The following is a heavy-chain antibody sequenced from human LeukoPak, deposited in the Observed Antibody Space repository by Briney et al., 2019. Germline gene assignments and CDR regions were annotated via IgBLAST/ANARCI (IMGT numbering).Heavy chain of an antibody. CDR3: ARHDRGRTTRY. CDR2: IYHSGST. CDR1: GYSISSGYY. J-gene: IGHJ4*02. D-gene: IGHD1-1*01. V-gene: IGHV4-38-2*01. Sequence: SETLSLTCAVSGYSISSGYYWGWIRPPPGKGREWIGIIYHSGSTYYNPSVKRRVTISGDTSKNQFSLKLRSVTAADTAVYYCARHDRGRTTRYWGQGTLVTVSS.